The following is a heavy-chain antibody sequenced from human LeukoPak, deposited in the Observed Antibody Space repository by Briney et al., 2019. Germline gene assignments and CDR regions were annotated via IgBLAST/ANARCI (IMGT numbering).Heavy chain of an antibody. V-gene: IGHV3-21*01. Sequence: GGSLRLSCAASGFTFSNYDMHWVRQAPGKGLEWVSAISSSSSYIYYADSIKGRFTISRDNAENSLYLQMNSLRAVDTAGYFCARGEEKATITALDSWGQGTLVTVSS. CDR1: GFTFSNYD. CDR2: ISSSSSYI. J-gene: IGHJ4*02. D-gene: IGHD5-24*01. CDR3: ARGEEKATITALDS.